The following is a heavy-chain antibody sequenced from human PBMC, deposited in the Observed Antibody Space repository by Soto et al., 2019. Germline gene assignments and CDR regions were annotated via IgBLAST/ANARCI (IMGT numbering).Heavy chain of an antibody. CDR3: ATCFVGAFDI. J-gene: IGHJ3*02. D-gene: IGHD2-15*01. V-gene: IGHV5-51*01. CDR1: GYSFTSYW. Sequence: GESLKISCKGSGYSFTSYWIVWGRQMPGKGLEWMGIIYPVDSETRYSPSFQCQVTISAGKSIITAYLHWSSLQASHTGMSYCATCFVGAFDIWRRRTMVIVSS. CDR2: IYPVDSET.